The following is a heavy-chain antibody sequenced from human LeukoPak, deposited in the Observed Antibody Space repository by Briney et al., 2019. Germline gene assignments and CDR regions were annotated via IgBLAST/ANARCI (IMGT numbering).Heavy chain of an antibody. V-gene: IGHV3-7*01. CDR1: GFTFSNYW. J-gene: IGHJ4*02. CDR3: ARDGEDSSTFDY. Sequence: GGSLRLSCAASGFTFSNYWMNWVRQAPGKGLECVAHIKQDGSDKYYVDSVKGRFTISRDNSKSSLYLQMNGLRAEDTAVYYCARDGEDSSTFDYWGQGTLVTVSS. D-gene: IGHD2-2*01. CDR2: IKQDGSDK.